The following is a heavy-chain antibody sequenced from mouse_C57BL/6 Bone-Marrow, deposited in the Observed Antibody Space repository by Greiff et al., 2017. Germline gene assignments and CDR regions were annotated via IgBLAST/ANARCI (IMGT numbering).Heavy chain of an antibody. Sequence: QVQLQQSGPELMKPGASVKLSCKATGYTFTGYWIEWVKQRPGPGLAWIGELFPGSGSTNYNEKFKGKATFTADTSSNTAYMQLSSLTTEDSAIYDCARSGYDYGDFDDWGQGTTLTVSS. D-gene: IGHD2-4*01. CDR1: GYTFTGYW. CDR2: LFPGSGST. V-gene: IGHV1-9*01. CDR3: ARSGYDYGDFDD. J-gene: IGHJ2*01.